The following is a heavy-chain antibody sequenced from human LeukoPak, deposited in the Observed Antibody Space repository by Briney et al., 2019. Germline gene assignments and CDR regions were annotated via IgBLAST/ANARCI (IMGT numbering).Heavy chain of an antibody. J-gene: IGHJ6*02. CDR3: ARDPPLYCTNGVCWDYGMDV. CDR2: IYSGGST. CDR1: GFTVSSNY. Sequence: GGSLRLSCAASGFTVSSNYMSWVRQAPGKGLEWVSVIYSGGSTYYADSVKGRFTISRDNSKNTLYLQMSSLRAEDTAVYYCARDPPLYCTNGVCWDYGMDVWGQGTTVTVSS. V-gene: IGHV3-53*01. D-gene: IGHD2-8*01.